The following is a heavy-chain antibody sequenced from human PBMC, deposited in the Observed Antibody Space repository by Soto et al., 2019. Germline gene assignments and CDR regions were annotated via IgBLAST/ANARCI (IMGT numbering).Heavy chain of an antibody. V-gene: IGHV4-34*01. CDR1: GGSFSCYY. D-gene: IGHD3-16*02. J-gene: IGHJ4*02. Sequence: SETLSLTCAVYGGSFSCYYWSWIRQPPGKGLEWIGEINHSGSTNYNPSLKSRVTISVDTSKNQFSLKLSSVTAADTAVYYCARGFDYVWGSYRLYYFDYWGQGTLVTVSS. CDR3: ARGFDYVWGSYRLYYFDY. CDR2: INHSGST.